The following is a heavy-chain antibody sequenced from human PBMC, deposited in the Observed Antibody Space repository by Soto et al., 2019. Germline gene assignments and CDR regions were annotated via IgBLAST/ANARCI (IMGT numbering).Heavy chain of an antibody. CDR3: ARGRGYYYGSGSYYLPYYYYYYYMDV. Sequence: QVQLVQSGAEVKKPGASVKVSCKASGYTFTGYYMHWVRQAPGQGLEWMGWINPNSGGTNYAQKFQGWVSMTRDTSISTAYMELSRLRSDDTAVYYCARGRGYYYGSGSYYLPYYYYYYYMDVWGKGTTVTVSS. D-gene: IGHD3-10*01. CDR1: GYTFTGYY. V-gene: IGHV1-2*04. CDR2: INPNSGGT. J-gene: IGHJ6*03.